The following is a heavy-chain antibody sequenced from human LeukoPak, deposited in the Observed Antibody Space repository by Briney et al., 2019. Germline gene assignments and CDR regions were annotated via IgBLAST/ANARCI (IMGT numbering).Heavy chain of an antibody. D-gene: IGHD4-17*01. V-gene: IGHV3-7*01. Sequence: GGSLRLSCLASGFLFRKSWMTWFRQAPGKGPEWVANIKEDGTQTYYMESLKGRFTISRDNAKNSVFLQMNSLRVEDTGVYYCVGATDYVRYWGQGTLVTVSS. J-gene: IGHJ4*02. CDR1: GFLFRKSW. CDR2: IKEDGTQT. CDR3: VGATDYVRY.